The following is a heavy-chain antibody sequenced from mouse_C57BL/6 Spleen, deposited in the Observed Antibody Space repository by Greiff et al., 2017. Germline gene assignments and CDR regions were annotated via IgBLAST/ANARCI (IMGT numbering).Heavy chain of an antibody. CDR3: ARGGYDRENWYFDV. CDR2: FHPYNDDT. V-gene: IGHV1-47*01. Sequence: QVQLQQPGAELVKPGASVKMSCKASGYTFTTYPIEWMKQNHGKSLEWIGNFHPYNDDTKYNEKFKGKATLTVEKSSSTVYLELSRLTSDDSAVYYCARGGYDRENWYFDVWGTGTTVTVSS. D-gene: IGHD2-2*01. CDR1: GYTFTTYP. J-gene: IGHJ1*03.